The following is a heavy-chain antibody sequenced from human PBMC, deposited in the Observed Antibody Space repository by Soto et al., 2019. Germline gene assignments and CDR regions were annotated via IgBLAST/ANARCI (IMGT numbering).Heavy chain of an antibody. D-gene: IGHD2-15*01. CDR3: ARGKEWWIGYYYYGMDV. V-gene: IGHV4-34*01. CDR1: GGSFSGYY. CDR2: INHSGST. Sequence: PSETLSLTCAVYGGSFSGYYWIWIRQPPGKGLEWIGEINHSGSTNYNPSLKSRVTISVDTSKNQFSLKLSSVTAADTAVYYCARGKEWWIGYYYYGMDVWGQGTTVTVSS. J-gene: IGHJ6*02.